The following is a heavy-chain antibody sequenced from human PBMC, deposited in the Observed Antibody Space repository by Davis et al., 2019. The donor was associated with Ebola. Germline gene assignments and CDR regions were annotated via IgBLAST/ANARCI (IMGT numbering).Heavy chain of an antibody. CDR3: ARVRWLQFFYFDY. CDR1: GFTFSGSA. Sequence: GGSLRLSCAASGFTFSGSAMHWVRQASGKGLEWVGRIRSKANSYATAYAASVKGRFTISRDDSKNTAYLQMNSLKTEDTAVYYCARVRWLQFFYFDYWGQGTLVTVSS. V-gene: IGHV3-73*01. D-gene: IGHD5-24*01. CDR2: IRSKANSYAT. J-gene: IGHJ4*02.